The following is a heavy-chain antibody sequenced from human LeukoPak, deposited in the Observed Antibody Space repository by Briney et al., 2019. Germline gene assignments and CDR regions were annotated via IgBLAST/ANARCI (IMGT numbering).Heavy chain of an antibody. CDR2: IYSGGST. CDR3: ASSGNYYYYYMDV. CDR1: GFTVSSNY. V-gene: IGHV3-53*01. D-gene: IGHD2/OR15-2a*01. Sequence: PGGSLSLSCAASGFTVSSNYMSWVRQAPGKGLEWVSVIYSGGSTYYADSVKGRFTISRDNSKNTLYLQMNSLRAEDTAVYYCASSGNYYYYYMDVWGKGPTVTVSS. J-gene: IGHJ6*03.